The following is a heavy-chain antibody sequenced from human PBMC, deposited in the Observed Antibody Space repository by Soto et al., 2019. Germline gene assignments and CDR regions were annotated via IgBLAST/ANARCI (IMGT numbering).Heavy chain of an antibody. D-gene: IGHD6-13*01. Sequence: GESLKISCKGSGYSFTSYWIGWVRQMPGKGLEWMGIIYPGDSDTRYSPSFQGQVTISADKSISTAYLQWSSLKASDTVMYYCARDPSIIAAAGDAFDIWGQGTMVTVSS. V-gene: IGHV5-51*01. J-gene: IGHJ3*02. CDR2: IYPGDSDT. CDR1: GYSFTSYW. CDR3: ARDPSIIAAAGDAFDI.